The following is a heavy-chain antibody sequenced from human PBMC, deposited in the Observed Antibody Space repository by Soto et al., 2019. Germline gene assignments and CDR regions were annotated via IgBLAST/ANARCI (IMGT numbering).Heavy chain of an antibody. V-gene: IGHV1-18*01. J-gene: IGHJ6*03. CDR1: GYTFTSYG. D-gene: IGHD3-10*01. CDR2: ISAYNGNT. Sequence: ASVKVSCKASGYTFTSYGISWVRQAPGQGLEWMGWISAYNGNTNYAQKLQGRVTMTTDTSTSTAYMELRSLRSDDTAVYYCAREGTMVRGVIINYYYYMDVWGKGTTVTVSS. CDR3: AREGTMVRGVIINYYYYMDV.